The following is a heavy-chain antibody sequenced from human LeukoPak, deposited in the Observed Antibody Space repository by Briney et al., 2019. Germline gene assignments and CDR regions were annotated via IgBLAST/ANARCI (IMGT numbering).Heavy chain of an antibody. J-gene: IGHJ4*02. CDR3: AKANWVSNADAVW. CDR2: NRGGGET. V-gene: IGHV3-23*01. CDR1: GFSFTNFA. D-gene: IGHD1-1*01. Sequence: GGSLRLSCAASGFSFTNFAMSWVRQAPARGPGWVASNRGGGETFYADSVKGRFTHSRDDSKNTVYLQMNNLRVEDTAKYYCAKANWVSNADAVWWGQGIQVTVSS.